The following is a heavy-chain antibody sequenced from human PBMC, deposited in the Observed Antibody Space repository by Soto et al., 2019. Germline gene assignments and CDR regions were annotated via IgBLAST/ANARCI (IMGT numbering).Heavy chain of an antibody. CDR1: GGSISSGGYY. CDR2: IYYSGST. D-gene: IGHD6-6*01. J-gene: IGHJ4*02. Sequence: PSETLSLTCTVSGGSISSGGYYWSWIRQHPGKGLEWIGYIYYSGSTYYNPSLKSRVTISVDTSKNQFSLKLNSVTAADTAVYYCARAPQAAYSSSGYDSWGQGTLVTVSS. V-gene: IGHV4-31*03. CDR3: ARAPQAAYSSSGYDS.